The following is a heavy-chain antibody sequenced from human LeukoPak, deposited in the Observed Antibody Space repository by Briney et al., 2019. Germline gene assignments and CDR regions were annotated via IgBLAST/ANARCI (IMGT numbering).Heavy chain of an antibody. CDR3: ARYWGYNSNRSLDS. J-gene: IGHJ4*02. D-gene: IGHD4-11*01. CDR1: VGSISRTRCY. CDR2: IYYSGTT. V-gene: IGHV4-39*01. Sequence: SETLSLTCTVSVGSISRTRCYWGWIRQPPGKGLEWIGSIYYSGTTHNNPSLKSRVTISIDTSQNQFSPKLRSVTAPDKALYYCARYWGYNSNRSLDSWGQGALVTVSS.